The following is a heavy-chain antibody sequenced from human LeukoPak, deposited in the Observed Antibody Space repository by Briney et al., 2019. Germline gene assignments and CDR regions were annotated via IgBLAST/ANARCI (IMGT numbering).Heavy chain of an antibody. Sequence: GGSLRLSCAASGFTFNTYGMHWVREAPGKGLEWVAVIWYDGSNEFYSDSVKGRFTISRDNSKNTLFLQMNSLTAEDTAMYYCTRTFLSGDGYKVGYFDYWGQGTLVTVSS. D-gene: IGHD5-24*01. CDR3: TRTFLSGDGYKVGYFDY. J-gene: IGHJ4*02. CDR1: GFTFNTYG. CDR2: IWYDGSNE. V-gene: IGHV3-33*01.